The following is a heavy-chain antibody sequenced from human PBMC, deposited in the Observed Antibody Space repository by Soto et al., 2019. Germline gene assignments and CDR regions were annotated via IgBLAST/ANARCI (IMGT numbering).Heavy chain of an antibody. V-gene: IGHV3-23*01. Sequence: EVKLLESGGGLVQPGGSLRLSCAASGFTFSSYAMRWVRQAPVKGLEWVSAISGSGGSTYYADSVKGRFTISRDNSKNTLYLQMNSLRAEDTAVYYCARRGSGSYYDSWGQGTVVTVSS. CDR3: ARRGSGSYYDS. CDR1: GFTFSSYA. CDR2: ISGSGGST. J-gene: IGHJ4*02. D-gene: IGHD1-26*01.